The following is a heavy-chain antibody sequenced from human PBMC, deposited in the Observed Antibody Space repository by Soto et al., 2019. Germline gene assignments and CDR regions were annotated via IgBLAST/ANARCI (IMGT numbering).Heavy chain of an antibody. D-gene: IGHD1-26*01. Sequence: QVTLKESGPVLVKPTETLTLTCTVSGFSLSKARMGVSWIRQPPGKALEWLAHIFWNDERSYNTSLKSRLTISRHTPKSQVVLTMTNVDPVDTGTYFCARALREGLPIYYFDSWGQGTLVTVSS. CDR3: ARALREGLPIYYFDS. CDR1: GFSLSKARMG. J-gene: IGHJ4*02. V-gene: IGHV2-26*01. CDR2: IFWNDER.